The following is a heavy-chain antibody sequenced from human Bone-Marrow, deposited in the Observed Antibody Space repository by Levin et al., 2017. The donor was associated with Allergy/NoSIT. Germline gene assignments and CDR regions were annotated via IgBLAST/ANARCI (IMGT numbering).Heavy chain of an antibody. CDR2: SDPEDGAT. J-gene: IGHJ4*02. D-gene: IGHD2/OR15-2a*01. Sequence: PAASVKVSCKVSGYTLTELSMQWVRQAPGKGLEWVGGSDPEDGATVYAREFQGRVTVTEDTSKETAYMELSSLRYEDTAVYYCATPSIPTYEGYFDSWGQGTLVTVSS. CDR1: GYTLTELS. CDR3: ATPSIPTYEGYFDS. V-gene: IGHV1-24*01.